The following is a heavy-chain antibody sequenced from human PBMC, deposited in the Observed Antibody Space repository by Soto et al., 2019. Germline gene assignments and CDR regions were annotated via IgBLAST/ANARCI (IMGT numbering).Heavy chain of an antibody. CDR2: IKHSGST. CDR1: GGSFSGYY. CDR3: ANSQVVVVAARTYYFAY. J-gene: IGHJ4*02. Sequence: QVQLQQWGAGLLKPSETLSLTCAVYGGSFSGYYWSWIRQPPGKGLEWMGEIKHSGSTNYNPSLKSGATISVDKTNNQFSLKPGSVTAADKAVYYCANSQVVVVAARTYYFAYRGQGTLVTVSS. V-gene: IGHV4-34*01. D-gene: IGHD2-15*01.